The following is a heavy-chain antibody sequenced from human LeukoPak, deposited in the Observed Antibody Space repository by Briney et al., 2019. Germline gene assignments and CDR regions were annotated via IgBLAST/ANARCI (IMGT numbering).Heavy chain of an antibody. CDR3: ATLRLRFLEWLLHKRQANRVYGMDV. D-gene: IGHD3-3*01. Sequence: GGSLRLSCAASGFTFSVYAMNWVRQAPGKGLEWVAVISYDGSNKYYADSVKGRFTISRDNSKNTLYLQMNSLRAEDTAVYYCATLRLRFLEWLLHKRQANRVYGMDVWGQGTTVTVSS. CDR1: GFTFSVYA. V-gene: IGHV3-30*03. CDR2: ISYDGSNK. J-gene: IGHJ6*02.